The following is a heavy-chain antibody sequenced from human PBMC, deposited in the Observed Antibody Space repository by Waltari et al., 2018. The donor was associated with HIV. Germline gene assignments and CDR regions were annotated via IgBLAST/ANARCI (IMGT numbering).Heavy chain of an antibody. V-gene: IGHV4-30-4*01. CDR3: ARVRGPYDSSGYFQYYFDY. Sequence: QVQLQESGPGLVKPSQTLSLTCTVSGGSISSGDYYWIWIRQPPGKGLEWIGYIYYSGSTYYNPSLKSRVTISVDTSKNQFSLKLSSVTAADTAVYYCARVRGPYDSSGYFQYYFDYWGQGTLVTVSS. CDR2: IYYSGST. J-gene: IGHJ4*02. D-gene: IGHD3-22*01. CDR1: GGSISSGDYY.